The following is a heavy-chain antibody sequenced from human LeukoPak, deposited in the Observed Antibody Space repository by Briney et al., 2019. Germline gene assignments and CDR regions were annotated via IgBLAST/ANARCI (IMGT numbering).Heavy chain of an antibody. Sequence: GASVKVSCKTSGYTFTNYYMTWVRQAPGQGVEWMGWISTFNGDTNYAQILQGRVTMTTDTSTSTAYMELRSLTADDTAVYFCARWVSPYYFDCWGQGTLVTVSS. J-gene: IGHJ4*02. CDR3: ARWVSPYYFDC. CDR1: GYTFTNYY. V-gene: IGHV1-18*01. CDR2: ISTFNGDT.